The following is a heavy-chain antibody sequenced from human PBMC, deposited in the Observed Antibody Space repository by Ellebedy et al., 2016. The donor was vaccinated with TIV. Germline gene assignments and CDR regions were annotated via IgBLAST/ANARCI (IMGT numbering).Heavy chain of an antibody. Sequence: GESLKISCAGSGYSFNTYWIGWVRQMPGKGLESMGIIYPGDSHTIYSPSFQGQVTISADKSISTAYLQWSSLKASDTAMYYCAGLREQSAYYGMDVWGQGTPVTVSS. V-gene: IGHV5-51*01. CDR2: IYPGDSHT. J-gene: IGHJ6*02. CDR1: GYSFNTYW. D-gene: IGHD1-26*01. CDR3: AGLREQSAYYGMDV.